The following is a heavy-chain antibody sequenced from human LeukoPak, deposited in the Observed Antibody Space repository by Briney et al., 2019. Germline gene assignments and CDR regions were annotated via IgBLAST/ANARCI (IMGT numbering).Heavy chain of an antibody. CDR1: GVSINNYY. CDR3: ARLMVLTAIQYHGMDV. J-gene: IGHJ6*02. V-gene: IGHV4-59*08. CDR2: IHNIGST. Sequence: SETLSLTCSVSGVSINNYYWTWIRQPPGEGLEWIGYIHNIGSTNYNPPLKSRVAISGDTSKNQFSLNLRSVTAADTAVYYCARLMVLTAIQYHGMDVWGQGTTVIVSS. D-gene: IGHD2-21*02.